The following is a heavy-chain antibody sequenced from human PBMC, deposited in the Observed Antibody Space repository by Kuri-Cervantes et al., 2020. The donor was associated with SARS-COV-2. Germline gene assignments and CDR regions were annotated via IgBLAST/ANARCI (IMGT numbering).Heavy chain of an antibody. J-gene: IGHJ5*02. Sequence: GSLRLSCAVSGYSISSGYYWGWIRQPPGKGLEWIGSIYHSGSTYYNPSLKSRVTISVDRSKNQFSLKLSSVTAADTAVYYCARGGIAAAGTIWLDPWGQGTLVTVSS. V-gene: IGHV4-38-2*01. CDR3: ARGGIAAAGTIWLDP. CDR1: GYSISSGYY. D-gene: IGHD6-13*01. CDR2: IYHSGST.